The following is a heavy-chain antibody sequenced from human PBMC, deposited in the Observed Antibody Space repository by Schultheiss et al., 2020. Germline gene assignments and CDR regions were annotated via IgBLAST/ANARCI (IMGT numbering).Heavy chain of an antibody. CDR1: GGSISSGGYY. CDR3: ARERVYSSSWRYGMDV. V-gene: IGHV4-31*03. CDR2: IYYSGST. D-gene: IGHD6-13*01. Sequence: SETLSLTCTVSGGSISSGGYYWSWIRQHPGKGLEWIGYIYYSGSTYHNPSLKSRVTISVDTSKNQFSLKLSSVTAADTAVYYCARERVYSSSWRYGMDVRCEGTTVTVTS. J-gene: IGHJ6*04.